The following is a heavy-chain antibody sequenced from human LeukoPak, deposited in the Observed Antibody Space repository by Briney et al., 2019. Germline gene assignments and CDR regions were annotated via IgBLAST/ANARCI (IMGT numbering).Heavy chain of an antibody. J-gene: IGHJ6*02. CDR1: GGPISSYY. Sequence: SETLSLTCTVSGGPISSYYWSWIRQPPGKGLEWIGYIYYSGSTNYNPSLKSRVTISVDTSKNQFSLKLSSVTAADTAVYYCARDTHSHYYDSSGYYYYYYGMDVWGQGTTVTVSS. V-gene: IGHV4-59*01. CDR3: ARDTHSHYYDSSGYYYYYYGMDV. CDR2: IYYSGST. D-gene: IGHD3-22*01.